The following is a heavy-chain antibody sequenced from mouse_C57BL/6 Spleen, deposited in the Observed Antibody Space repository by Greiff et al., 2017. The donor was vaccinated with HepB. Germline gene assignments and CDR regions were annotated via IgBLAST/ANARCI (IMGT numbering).Heavy chain of an antibody. CDR3: ARRGLYYGSSYGYFDV. D-gene: IGHD1-1*01. Sequence: VQLQQSGAELVKPGASVKISCKASGYAFSSYWMNWVKQRPGKGLEWIGQISPGDGDTNYHGKFKGTATLTADKSSSTAYMQLSSLTSEDSAVYFWARRGLYYGSSYGYFDVWGTGTTVTVSS. V-gene: IGHV1-80*01. J-gene: IGHJ1*03. CDR2: ISPGDGDT. CDR1: GYAFSSYW.